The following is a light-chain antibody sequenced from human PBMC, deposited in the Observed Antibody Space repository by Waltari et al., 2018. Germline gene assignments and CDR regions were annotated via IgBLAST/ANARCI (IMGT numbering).Light chain of an antibody. J-gene: IGKJ4*01. CDR3: QEYSSAPLT. CDR2: GAS. CDR1: QDISKF. Sequence: DIQMTQSPSSLSASVGDRVTITCRSSQDISKFLAWYQQKPGKVPKLLIYGASTLQSGVPSRFSGGGSGTDFSLTISNLQPEDVATYYCQEYSSAPLTFGGGTKVEIK. V-gene: IGKV1-27*01.